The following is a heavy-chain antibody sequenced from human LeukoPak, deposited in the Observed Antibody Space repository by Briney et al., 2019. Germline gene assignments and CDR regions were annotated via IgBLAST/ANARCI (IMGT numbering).Heavy chain of an antibody. CDR2: IIPTFGTA. J-gene: IGHJ4*02. D-gene: IGHD4-17*01. CDR1: GGTFSSYS. V-gene: IGHV1-69*06. CDR3: ARGGTGDYWGIDY. Sequence: ASVKVSCKASGGTFSSYSISWVRQAPGQGLEWMGGIIPTFGTASYAQKFQGRVTITADKYTSTAYMELSSLRSEDTAVYYCARGGTGDYWGIDYWGQGTLVTVSS.